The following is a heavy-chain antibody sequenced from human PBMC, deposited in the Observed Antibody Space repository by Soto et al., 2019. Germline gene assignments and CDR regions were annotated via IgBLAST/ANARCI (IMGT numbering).Heavy chain of an antibody. Sequence: QVQLVESGGGVVQPGKSLRLSCAASGFTFSSYGMHWVRQAPGKGLVWVAGIWYDGSNTFHADSVRGRFTISRDTSKNTVYLHMNSLRADDMAVYYCAREGGYTVTTAYYCDGMDVWGRGTAVTVSS. CDR3: AREGGYTVTTAYYCDGMDV. V-gene: IGHV3-33*01. J-gene: IGHJ6*02. D-gene: IGHD3-22*01. CDR1: GFTFSSYG. CDR2: IWYDGSNT.